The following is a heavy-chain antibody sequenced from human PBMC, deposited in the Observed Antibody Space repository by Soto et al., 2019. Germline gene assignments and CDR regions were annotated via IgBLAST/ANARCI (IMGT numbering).Heavy chain of an antibody. V-gene: IGHV3-49*04. Sequence: EVQVVESGGGLVQPGRSLRLSCITSGFTFGDYGMSWVRQAPGKGLEWVGFIRSKAYGGTTEYAASVKGRFTISRDDSKSIAYLQMDSLKNEDTAVYYCISDPPPHTIFRVLIWGQGNLVTVSS. CDR3: ISDPPPHTIFRVLI. J-gene: IGHJ4*02. CDR2: IRSKAYGGTT. CDR1: GFTFGDYG. D-gene: IGHD3-3*01.